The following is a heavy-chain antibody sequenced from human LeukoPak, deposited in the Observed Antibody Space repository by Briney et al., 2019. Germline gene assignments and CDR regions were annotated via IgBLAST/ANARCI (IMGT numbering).Heavy chain of an antibody. Sequence: PGGSLRLSCAASGFTFSNAWMSWVRQAPGKGLESVGRIKSKTDGGTTDYAAPVKGRFTISRDDSKNTLYLQMNSLKTEDTAVYYCTTDPVAYSSGWHAGINAFDIWGQGTMVTVSS. V-gene: IGHV3-15*01. J-gene: IGHJ3*02. CDR3: TTDPVAYSSGWHAGINAFDI. D-gene: IGHD6-19*01. CDR2: IKSKTDGGTT. CDR1: GFTFSNAW.